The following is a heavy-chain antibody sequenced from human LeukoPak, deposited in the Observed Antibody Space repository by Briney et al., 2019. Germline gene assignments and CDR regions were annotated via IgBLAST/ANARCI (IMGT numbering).Heavy chain of an antibody. CDR3: AKDPRVGSRVATPCH. V-gene: IGHV3-23*01. CDR2: ISGSGGST. CDR1: GFTFSSYA. J-gene: IGHJ4*02. D-gene: IGHD5-24*01. Sequence: GESLKISCAASGFTFSSYAMSWVRQAPGKGLERVSAISGSGGSTYYADSVKGRFTISRDNSKSTLFLQMNSLRAEDTAVYYCAKDPRVGSRVATPCHWGQGTLVTVSS.